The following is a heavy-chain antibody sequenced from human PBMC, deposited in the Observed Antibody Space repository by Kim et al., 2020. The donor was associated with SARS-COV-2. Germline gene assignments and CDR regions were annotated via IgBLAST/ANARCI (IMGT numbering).Heavy chain of an antibody. J-gene: IGHJ4*02. Sequence: SETLSLTCAVYGGSFSGYYWSWIRQPPGKGLEWIGEINHSGSTNYNPSLKSRVTISVDTSKNQFSLKLSSVTAADTAVYYCARGNNPGKWELLVYFDYWGQGTLVTVSS. CDR2: INHSGST. V-gene: IGHV4-34*01. D-gene: IGHD1-26*01. CDR3: ARGNNPGKWELLVYFDY. CDR1: GGSFSGYY.